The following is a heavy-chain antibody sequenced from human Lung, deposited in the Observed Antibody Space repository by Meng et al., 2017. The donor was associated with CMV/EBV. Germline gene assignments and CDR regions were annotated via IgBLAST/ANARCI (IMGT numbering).Heavy chain of an antibody. CDR1: GFTFSSYA. D-gene: IGHD3-3*01. CDR3: AKDLGGETDFWSGYLYYYYYGMDV. V-gene: IGHV3-23*01. Sequence: GGSLRLXCAASGFTFSSYAMSWVRQAPGKGLEWVSAISGSGGSTYYADSVKGRFTISRDNSKNTLYLQMNSLRAEDTAVYYCAKDLGGETDFWSGYLYYYYYGMDVWXQGTTVTVSS. J-gene: IGHJ6*02. CDR2: ISGSGGST.